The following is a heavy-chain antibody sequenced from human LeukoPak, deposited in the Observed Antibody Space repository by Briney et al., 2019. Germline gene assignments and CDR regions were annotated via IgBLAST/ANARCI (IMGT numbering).Heavy chain of an antibody. CDR3: ARDRMAAY. J-gene: IGHJ4*02. V-gene: IGHV3-30*04. CDR1: GFTFSSYA. D-gene: IGHD5-24*01. Sequence: GRSLRLSCAASGFTFSSYAMHWVRQAPGKGLEWVAVISYDGSNKYYADSVKGRFTISRDNFKNTLYLQMNSLRAEDTAVYYCARDRMAAYWGQGTLVTVSS. CDR2: ISYDGSNK.